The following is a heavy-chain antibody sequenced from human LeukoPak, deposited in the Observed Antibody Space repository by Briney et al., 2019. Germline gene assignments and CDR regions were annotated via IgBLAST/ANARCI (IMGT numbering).Heavy chain of an antibody. Sequence: GRSLRLSCAAFGFTFSSYAMHWVRQAPGKGLEWVAVISYDGSNKYYADSVKGRFTISRDNSKNTPYLQMNSLRAEDTAVYYCARDDSSSSEYYFDYWGQGTLVTVSS. CDR3: ARDDSSSSEYYFDY. V-gene: IGHV3-30*01. J-gene: IGHJ4*02. CDR2: ISYDGSNK. D-gene: IGHD6-6*01. CDR1: GFTFSSYA.